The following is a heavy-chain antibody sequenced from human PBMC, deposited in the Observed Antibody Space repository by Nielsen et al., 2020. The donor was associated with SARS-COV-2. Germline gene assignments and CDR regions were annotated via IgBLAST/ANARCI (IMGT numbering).Heavy chain of an antibody. J-gene: IGHJ6*02. D-gene: IGHD2-21*01. CDR1: GFTFGDSI. CDR3: KHYYDVDV. Sequence: GGSLRLSCAASGFTFGDSIIHWVRQASGKGLEWVGRIRSKTNNYETSYAASVKGRFTISRDESMNMAYLQMSRLKTDDTAVYYCKHYYDVDVWGQGTTVTVSS. V-gene: IGHV3-73*01. CDR2: IRSKTNNYET.